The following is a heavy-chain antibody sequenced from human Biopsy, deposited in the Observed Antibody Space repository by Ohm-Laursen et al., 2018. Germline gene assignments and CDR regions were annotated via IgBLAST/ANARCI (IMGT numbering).Heavy chain of an antibody. CDR1: GKTFSDYQ. CDR2: INQAGTT. Sequence: GTLSLICAVFGKTFSDYQWSWIRQPPGKGLEWIGQINQAGTTNYNPSLKSRVSISADASKYEFSLRLTSVTAADPAVYLCGNEVHGRDYWGLGAQVTVSS. V-gene: IGHV4-34*08. D-gene: IGHD2-15*01. CDR3: GNEVHGRDY. J-gene: IGHJ4*02.